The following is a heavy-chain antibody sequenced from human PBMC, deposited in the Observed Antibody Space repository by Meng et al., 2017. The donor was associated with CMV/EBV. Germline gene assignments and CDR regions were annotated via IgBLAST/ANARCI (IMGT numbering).Heavy chain of an antibody. Sequence: HLRAQDAGPGLGKPSETLSLTCTVSGGSISISSYYWGWIRQPPGKGLEWIGSIYYSGSTYYNPSLKSRVTISVDTSKNQFSLKLSSVTAADTAVYYCARGGIAAAGLHWGQGTLVTVSS. J-gene: IGHJ4*02. V-gene: IGHV4-39*07. CDR1: GGSISISSYY. CDR2: IYYSGST. D-gene: IGHD6-13*01. CDR3: ARGGIAAAGLH.